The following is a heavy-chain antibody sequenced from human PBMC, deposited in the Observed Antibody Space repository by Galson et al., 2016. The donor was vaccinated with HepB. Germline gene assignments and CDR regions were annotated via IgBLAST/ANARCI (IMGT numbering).Heavy chain of an antibody. D-gene: IGHD2-2*01. CDR1: GFSFSRYA. Sequence: SLRLSCAASGFSFSRYAMSWVRQAPGKGLEWVSSISGSGDTTYDADAVRGRFTISRDNSRDTLSLQMDSLRAEDSAIYYCAKGNIVQVPAAPYAWGQGALVTVSS. CDR2: ISGSGDTT. V-gene: IGHV3-23*01. J-gene: IGHJ5*02. CDR3: AKGNIVQVPAAPYA.